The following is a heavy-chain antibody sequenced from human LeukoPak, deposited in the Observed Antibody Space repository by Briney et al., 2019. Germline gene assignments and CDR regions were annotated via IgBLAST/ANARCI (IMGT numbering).Heavy chain of an antibody. V-gene: IGHV4-34*01. CDR1: GGSFSGYY. CDR2: INHSGST. D-gene: IGHD6-6*01. CDR3: AGGIAARPAVVDY. J-gene: IGHJ4*02. Sequence: PSETLSLTCAVYGGSFSGYYRSWIRQPPGKGLEWIGEINHSGSTNYNPSLKSRATISVDTSKNQFSLKLSSVTAADTAVYYCAGGIAARPAVVDYWGQGTLVTVSS.